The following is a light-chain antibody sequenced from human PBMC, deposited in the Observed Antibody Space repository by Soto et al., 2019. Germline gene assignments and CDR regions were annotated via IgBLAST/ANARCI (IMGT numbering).Light chain of an antibody. CDR1: QSVSSKH. CDR2: DAS. Sequence: EIVLTQSPGTLSLSPGERATLSCRASQSVSSKHLAWYQQKPGQAPRLLIYDASSRATGIPDRFSGSGSGTDFTLTISRLEPEDFAVYYCQHQKTFGQGTKVEIK. CDR3: QHQKT. V-gene: IGKV3-20*01. J-gene: IGKJ1*01.